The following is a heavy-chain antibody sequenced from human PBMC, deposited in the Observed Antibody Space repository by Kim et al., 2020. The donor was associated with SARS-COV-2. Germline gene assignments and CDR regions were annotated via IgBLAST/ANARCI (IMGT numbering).Heavy chain of an antibody. V-gene: IGHV3-21*01. CDR2: ISSSSSYI. CDR3: ARDGYYYGSGTSEGMDV. D-gene: IGHD3-10*01. CDR1: GFTFSSYS. Sequence: GGSLRLSCAASGFTFSSYSMNWVRQAPGKGLEWVSSISSSSSYIYYADSVKGRFTISRDNAKNSLYLQMNSLRAEDTAVYYCARDGYYYGSGTSEGMDVWGQGTTVTVSS. J-gene: IGHJ6*02.